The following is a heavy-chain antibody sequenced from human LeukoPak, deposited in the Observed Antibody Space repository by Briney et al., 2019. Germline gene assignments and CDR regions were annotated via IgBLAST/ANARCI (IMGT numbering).Heavy chain of an antibody. J-gene: IGHJ6*02. Sequence: GGSLRLSCVVSGFTVSGFWMSWVRQAPGEGLEWVASIKQDGSQKYYVDSVKGRFTISRDNAKNSLYLQMNSLRAEDTALYYCAKGLGGFYYYYGMDVWGQGTTVTVSS. D-gene: IGHD4-23*01. CDR1: GFTVSGFW. V-gene: IGHV3-7*03. CDR3: AKGLGGFYYYYGMDV. CDR2: IKQDGSQK.